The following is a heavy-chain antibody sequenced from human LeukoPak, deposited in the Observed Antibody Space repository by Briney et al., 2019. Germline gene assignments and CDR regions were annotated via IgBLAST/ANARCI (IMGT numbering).Heavy chain of an antibody. D-gene: IGHD6-13*01. J-gene: IGHJ4*02. CDR3: ARSMMALAGPFDY. Sequence: PGGSLRLSYEASGFTVSNSHMSWVRQAPGKGLEWVSLIYSGGSTYYADSVKGRFTISRDNSKNTVYLQMSSLRAEDTAVYFCARSMMALAGPFDYWGQGTLVTVSS. V-gene: IGHV3-53*01. CDR2: IYSGGST. CDR1: GFTVSNSH.